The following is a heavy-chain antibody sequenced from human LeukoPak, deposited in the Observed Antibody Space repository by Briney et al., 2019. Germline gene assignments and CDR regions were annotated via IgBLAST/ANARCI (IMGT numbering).Heavy chain of an antibody. V-gene: IGHV4-59*01. CDR3: ASTPEIYCSGGSCYSGWGWFDP. J-gene: IGHJ5*02. Sequence: PSETLSLTRTVSRGSISSYYWSWIRQPPGKGREGIGYIYYSGSTNYNPSLKSRVTISVDTSKNQFSLRLSSVTAADTAVYYCASTPEIYCSGGSCYSGWGWFDPWGQGTLVTVSS. CDR1: RGSISSYY. CDR2: IYYSGST. D-gene: IGHD2-15*01.